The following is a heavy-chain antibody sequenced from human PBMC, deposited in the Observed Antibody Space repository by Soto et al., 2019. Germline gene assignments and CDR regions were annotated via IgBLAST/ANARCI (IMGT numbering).Heavy chain of an antibody. CDR3: ARDLFLTGDEVSTIIY. V-gene: IGHV1-3*01. Sequence: ASVKVSCKASGYTFTSYAMHWVRQAPGQRLEWMGWINAGNGNTKYSQKFQGRVTITRDTSASTAYMELSSLRSEDTAVYYCARDLFLTGDEVSTIIYWGQGTLVTVSS. D-gene: IGHD7-27*01. CDR2: INAGNGNT. J-gene: IGHJ4*02. CDR1: GYTFTSYA.